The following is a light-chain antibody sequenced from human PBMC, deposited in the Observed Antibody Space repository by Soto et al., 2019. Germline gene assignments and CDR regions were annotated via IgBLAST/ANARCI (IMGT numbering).Light chain of an antibody. Sequence: EVVLPQSPGTLSLSPGERTTLACRASQSISSRFLAWYQQKPGQAPRLLMYGASIRATGIPDRLSGSGSGTDFTLSISRLEPEDVAVYDCQQYDSSRTFGEGTKVEIK. CDR3: QQYDSSRT. V-gene: IGKV3-20*01. J-gene: IGKJ1*01. CDR2: GAS. CDR1: QSISSRF.